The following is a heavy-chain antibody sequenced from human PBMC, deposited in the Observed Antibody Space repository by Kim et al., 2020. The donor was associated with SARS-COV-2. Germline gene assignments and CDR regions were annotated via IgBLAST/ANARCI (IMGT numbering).Heavy chain of an antibody. D-gene: IGHD3-3*01. V-gene: IGHV4-39*02. CDR1: GASVSSPTTY. Sequence: SETLSLTCSVSGASVSSPTTYWGWIRQPPGKGLEWIGSISYTTSTYYNPSLRNRVAITADTSKNHFSVTLGSVTAADTAVYYCASGWRGDYGGDHWGQGTLVTVSS. J-gene: IGHJ4*02. CDR3: ASGWRGDYGGDH. CDR2: ISYTTST.